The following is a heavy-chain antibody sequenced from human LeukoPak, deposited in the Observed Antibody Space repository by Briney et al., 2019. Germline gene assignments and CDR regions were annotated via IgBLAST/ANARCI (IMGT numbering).Heavy chain of an antibody. J-gene: IGHJ4*02. D-gene: IGHD3-3*02. Sequence: GGSLRLSCAASGFTFDDYAMHWVRQAPGKGLEWVSGISWNSGSIGYADSVKGRFTISRDNSKNMLFLQMNSLRAEDTAVYYCANLLALDYWGQGTLVTVSS. V-gene: IGHV3-9*01. CDR1: GFTFDDYA. CDR3: ANLLALDY. CDR2: ISWNSGSI.